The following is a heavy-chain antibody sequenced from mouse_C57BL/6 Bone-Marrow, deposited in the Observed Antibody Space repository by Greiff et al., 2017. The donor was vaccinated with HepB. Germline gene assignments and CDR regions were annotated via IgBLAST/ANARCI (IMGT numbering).Heavy chain of an antibody. Sequence: EVQLQQSGPVLVKPGASVKMSCKASGYTFTDYYMNWVKQSHGKSLEWIGVINPYNGGTSYNQKFKGKATLTVDKSSSTAYMELNSLTSEDSAVYYCARARYYDGFAYGGQGTLVTVSA. CDR3: ARARYYDGFAY. J-gene: IGHJ3*01. CDR1: GYTFTDYY. D-gene: IGHD2-4*01. CDR2: INPYNGGT. V-gene: IGHV1-19*01.